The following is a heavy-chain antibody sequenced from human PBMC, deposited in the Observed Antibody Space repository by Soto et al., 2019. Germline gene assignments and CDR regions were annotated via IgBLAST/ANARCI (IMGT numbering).Heavy chain of an antibody. CDR1: GGTFSSYA. V-gene: IGHV1-69*13. Sequence: SVKVSCKASGGTFSSYAISWVRQAPGQGLEWMGGIIPIFGTANYAQKFQGRVTITADESTSTAYMELSSLRSEDTAVYYCARVGYGDYVGLWAFDIWGQGTMVTVSS. CDR2: IIPIFGTA. J-gene: IGHJ3*02. CDR3: ARVGYGDYVGLWAFDI. D-gene: IGHD4-17*01.